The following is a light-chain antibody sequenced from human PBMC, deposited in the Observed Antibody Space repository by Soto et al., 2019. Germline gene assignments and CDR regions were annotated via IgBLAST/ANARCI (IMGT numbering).Light chain of an antibody. CDR3: SSYTSSSPV. J-gene: IGLJ2*01. V-gene: IGLV2-18*02. CDR1: SSDVGSYNR. CDR2: EVS. Sequence: QPVLTQPPSVSGSPGQSVTISCTGTSSDVGSYNRVSWYQQPPGTAPKLMIYEVSNRPSGVPDRFSGSKSGNTASLTISGLQAEDEADYYCSSYTSSSPVFGGGTKVTVL.